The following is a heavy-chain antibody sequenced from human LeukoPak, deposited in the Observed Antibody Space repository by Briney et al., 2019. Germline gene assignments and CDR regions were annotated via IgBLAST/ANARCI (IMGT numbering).Heavy chain of an antibody. J-gene: IGHJ4*02. Sequence: GGSLRLSCAASGFTFSAYSMNWVRQAPGKGLEWVSSISSSGSYIYYADSVKGRFIISRDNAKNSLYLQMYSLRAEDTAVYYCARWHQLALDYWGQGALVTVSS. CDR2: ISSSGSYI. CDR3: ARWHQLALDY. V-gene: IGHV3-21*01. CDR1: GFTFSAYS. D-gene: IGHD6-13*01.